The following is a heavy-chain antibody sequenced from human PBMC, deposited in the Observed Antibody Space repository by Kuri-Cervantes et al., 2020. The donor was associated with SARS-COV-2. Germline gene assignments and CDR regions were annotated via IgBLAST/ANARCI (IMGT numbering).Heavy chain of an antibody. D-gene: IGHD3-3*01. V-gene: IGHV3-30-3*01. Sequence: GESLKISCAASGFTFSSYAMHWVRQAPGKGPEWVAVISYDGSNKYYADSVKGRFTISRDNSKNTLYLQMNSLRAEDTAVYYCARTDFWSGYYVDYWGQGTLVTVSS. J-gene: IGHJ4*02. CDR1: GFTFSSYA. CDR3: ARTDFWSGYYVDY. CDR2: ISYDGSNK.